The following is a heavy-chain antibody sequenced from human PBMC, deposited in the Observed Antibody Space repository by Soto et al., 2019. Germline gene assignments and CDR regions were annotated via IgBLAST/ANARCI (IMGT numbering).Heavy chain of an antibody. Sequence: SETLSLTCTVSGGSSSSGGYSWSWIRQPPGKGLEWIGYIYHSGSTCYNPSLKSRVTISVDRSKNQFSLKLSSVTAADTAVYYCARGSPADFDYWGQGTLVTVSS. CDR3: ARGSPADFDY. CDR2: IYHSGST. J-gene: IGHJ4*02. CDR1: GGSSSSGGYS. V-gene: IGHV4-30-2*01.